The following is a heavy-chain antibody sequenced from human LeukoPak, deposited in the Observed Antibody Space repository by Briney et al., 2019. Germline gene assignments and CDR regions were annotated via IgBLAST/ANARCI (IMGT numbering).Heavy chain of an antibody. CDR2: IYTSGST. Sequence: PSETLSLTCTVSGGSISSYYWSWIRQPAGKGLEWIGRIYTSGSTNYNPSLKRRVTVSVDTSKNQFSLKLSSVTAADTAVYYCARGAHYYDSSGYYYTVITDYWGQGTLVTVSS. CDR3: ARGAHYYDSSGYYYTVITDY. D-gene: IGHD3-22*01. J-gene: IGHJ4*02. V-gene: IGHV4-4*07. CDR1: GGSISSYY.